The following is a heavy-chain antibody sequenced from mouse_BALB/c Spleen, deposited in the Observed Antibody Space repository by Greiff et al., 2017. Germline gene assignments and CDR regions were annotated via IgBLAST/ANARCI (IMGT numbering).Heavy chain of an antibody. CDR1: GFAFSSYD. J-gene: IGHJ2*01. CDR3: ARHGAHFDY. CDR2: ISSGGGST. Sequence: EVKLVESGGGLVKPGGSLKLSCAASGFAFSSYDMSWVRQTPEKRLEWVAYISSGGGSTYYPDTVKGRFTISRDNAKNTLYLQMSSLKSEDTAMYYCARHGAHFDYWGQGTTLTVSS. V-gene: IGHV5-12-1*01.